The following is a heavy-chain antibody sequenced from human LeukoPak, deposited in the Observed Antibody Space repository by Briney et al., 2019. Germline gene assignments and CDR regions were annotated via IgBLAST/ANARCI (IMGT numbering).Heavy chain of an antibody. CDR3: ARAYDYSNTFMFDP. CDR1: GYSISRGYY. J-gene: IGHJ5*02. CDR2: IYHSGST. V-gene: IGHV4-38-2*02. Sequence: SETLSLTCTVSGYSISRGYYWGWIRQPPGKGLEWIGSIYHSGSTYYNPSLKSRVTISVDTSKNQFSLKLSSVTAADTAVYYCARAYDYSNTFMFDPRGQGTLVTVSS. D-gene: IGHD4-11*01.